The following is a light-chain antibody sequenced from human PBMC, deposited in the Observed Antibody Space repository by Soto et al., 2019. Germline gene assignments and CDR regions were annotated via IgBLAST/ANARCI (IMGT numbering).Light chain of an antibody. J-gene: IGKJ2*01. CDR2: KTS. CDR1: QKISTW. CDR3: QQYNTYSHMYS. V-gene: IGKV1-5*03. Sequence: DIQMTQSPSTLSASVGDRVTITCRASQKISTWLAWFQQKPGEAPKLLIYKTSHLESGVPSRFSGTVSGTEFTLSIINLQPDDFATYYCQQYNTYSHMYSFGQGTRLEIK.